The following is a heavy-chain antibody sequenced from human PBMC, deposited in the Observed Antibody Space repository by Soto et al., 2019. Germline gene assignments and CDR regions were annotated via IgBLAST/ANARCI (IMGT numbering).Heavy chain of an antibody. Sequence: EVQLLESGGGLVQPGGSLRLSCAASGFTFSTYAMSWERQAPGKGLEWVSSIDRNVGGSTNYAESVRGRFTISKDNSKDTLYLQMNSLRAEDTAVYYCVTLLALSVDYWGQGTLVTVSS. CDR1: GFTFSTYA. CDR2: IDRNVGGST. D-gene: IGHD2-21*02. J-gene: IGHJ4*02. CDR3: VTLLALSVDY. V-gene: IGHV3-23*01.